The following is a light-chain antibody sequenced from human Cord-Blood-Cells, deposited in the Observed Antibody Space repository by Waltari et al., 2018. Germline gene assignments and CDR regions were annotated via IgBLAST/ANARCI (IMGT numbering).Light chain of an antibody. Sequence: IVLTQSPATLPLSPGELATLSCRASQSVSSYFSWYQQKPGQAPRLLIYDASNRATGIPARFSGSGSGTDFTLTISSLEPEDFAVYYCQQRSNWPTFGGGTKVEIK. CDR1: QSVSSY. CDR3: QQRSNWPT. CDR2: DAS. V-gene: IGKV3-11*01. J-gene: IGKJ4*01.